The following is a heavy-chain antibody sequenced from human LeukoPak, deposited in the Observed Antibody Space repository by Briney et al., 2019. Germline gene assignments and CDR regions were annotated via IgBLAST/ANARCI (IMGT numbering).Heavy chain of an antibody. V-gene: IGHV3-23*01. D-gene: IGHD4-11*01. CDR3: AKRSTQTTPSNYIYFYMDV. CDR1: GFTFSSYA. J-gene: IGHJ6*03. CDR2: MSGNGDTT. Sequence: GGSLRLSCAASGFTFSSYAMTWVRQAPGKGLEWVAAMSGNGDTTYYADSVRGRSTTSRDNFKNTLYLEMDSLRADDTDIYYCAKRSTQTTPSNYIYFYMDVWGKGTTVTVS.